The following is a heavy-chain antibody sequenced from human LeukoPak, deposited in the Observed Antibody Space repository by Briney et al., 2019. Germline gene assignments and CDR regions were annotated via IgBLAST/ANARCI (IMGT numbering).Heavy chain of an antibody. Sequence: GGSLRLSCAASGFTFSKYAMSWVRHAPGKGLEWVSALTASDGDTFYADSVKGRFTISRDNSKNTLYLQMNSLRAEDTAVYYCERGGVAGTKSGCDYWGQGTVVTVSS. CDR1: GFTFSKYA. CDR3: ERGGVAGTKSGCDY. V-gene: IGHV3-23*01. J-gene: IGHJ4*01. CDR2: LTASDGDT. D-gene: IGHD3-10*01.